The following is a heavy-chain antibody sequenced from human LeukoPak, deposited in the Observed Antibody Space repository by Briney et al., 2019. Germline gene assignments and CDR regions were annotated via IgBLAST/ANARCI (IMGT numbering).Heavy chain of an antibody. CDR2: IYTSGST. CDR1: GYSISRGYY. CDR3: ARDRVRGYQLPPYYYMDV. J-gene: IGHJ6*03. D-gene: IGHD2-2*01. V-gene: IGHV4-4*07. Sequence: SETLSLTCSVSGYSISRGYYWGWIRQPAGKGLEWIGRIYTSGSTNYNPSLKSRVTMSVDTSKNQFSLKLSSVTAADTAVYYCARDRVRGYQLPPYYYMDVWGKGTTVTVSS.